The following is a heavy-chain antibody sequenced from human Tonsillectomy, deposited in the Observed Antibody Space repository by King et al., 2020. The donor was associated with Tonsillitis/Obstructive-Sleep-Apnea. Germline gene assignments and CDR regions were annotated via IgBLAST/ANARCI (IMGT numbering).Heavy chain of an antibody. CDR3: TTGGWY. CDR1: GFTFSNAW. J-gene: IGHJ4*02. V-gene: IGHV3-15*01. Sequence: VQLVESGGGLVKPGGSLRLSCAAAGFTFSNAWMSWVRQAPGKGLEWVGHIKSKTDGGTTDYAAPWKGRFTISRDDSKNTLYLQMNSLKTEDTAVYFCTTGGWYWGQGTLVTVSS. D-gene: IGHD6-19*01. CDR2: IKSKTDGGTT.